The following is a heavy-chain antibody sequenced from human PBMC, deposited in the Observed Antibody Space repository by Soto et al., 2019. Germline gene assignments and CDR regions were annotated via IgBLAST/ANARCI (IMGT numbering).Heavy chain of an antibody. CDR2: IYYNGAT. CDR1: GGSVSSGSYY. V-gene: IGHV4-61*01. Sequence: QVQLQESGPGLVKPSETLSLTCTVSGGSVSSGSYYWTWIRQSPGKGLEWVGYIYYNGATSYNPSRKSRVTISRDTSKNQFSLKLTSVTAADTAVYYCARHDAAGDIWGQGTMVSVSS. CDR3: ARHDAAGDI. J-gene: IGHJ3*02.